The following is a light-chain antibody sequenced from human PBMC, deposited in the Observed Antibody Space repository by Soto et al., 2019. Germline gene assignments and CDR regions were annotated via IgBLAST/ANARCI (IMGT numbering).Light chain of an antibody. Sequence: QSVLTQPASVSGSPGQSITISCTGTSSDVGAYNYVSWYQQHPAKVPKLMIYDVINRPSGVSDRFSGSKSGNTASLTISGLQAEDEADYYCYSYTSSSTYVFGTGTKVTVL. CDR1: SSDVGAYNY. V-gene: IGLV2-14*01. CDR2: DVI. J-gene: IGLJ1*01. CDR3: YSYTSSSTYV.